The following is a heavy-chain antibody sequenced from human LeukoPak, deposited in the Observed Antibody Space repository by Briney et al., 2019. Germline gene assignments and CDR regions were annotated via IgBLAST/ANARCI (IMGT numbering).Heavy chain of an antibody. CDR3: AKLSLSTVTNFDY. J-gene: IGHJ4*02. CDR1: GFTFSSYG. Sequence: PGGSLRLSCAASGFTFSSYGMHWVRQAPGKGLEWVAVISYDGSNKYYADSVKGRFTISRDNSKNTLYLQMNSLRAEDTAVYYCAKLSLSTVTNFDYWGQGTLVTVSS. V-gene: IGHV3-30*18. D-gene: IGHD4-17*01. CDR2: ISYDGSNK.